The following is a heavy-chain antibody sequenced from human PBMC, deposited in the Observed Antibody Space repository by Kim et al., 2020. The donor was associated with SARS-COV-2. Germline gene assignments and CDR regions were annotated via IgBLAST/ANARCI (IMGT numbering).Heavy chain of an antibody. Sequence: YSPSFQGHVTISADKSISTAYLQWSSLKASDTAMYYCARSAAGTDNWFDPWGQGTLVTVSS. V-gene: IGHV5-10-1*01. J-gene: IGHJ5*02. CDR3: ARSAAGTDNWFDP. D-gene: IGHD6-13*01.